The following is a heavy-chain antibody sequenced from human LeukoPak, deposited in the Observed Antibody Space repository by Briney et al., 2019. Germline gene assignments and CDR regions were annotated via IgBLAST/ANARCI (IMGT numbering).Heavy chain of an antibody. D-gene: IGHD3-22*01. Sequence: PSETLSVTCIASGGSISYYYWSWIRQPPRKGLHWIGYIYYTGSTNYNPSLKSRVTISVDTSKNQFSLNLSSVTAADTAVYYCARSNYYDSSGYFDYWGQGTLVTVSS. CDR3: ARSNYYDSSGYFDY. CDR2: IYYTGST. CDR1: GGSISYYY. V-gene: IGHV4-59*01. J-gene: IGHJ4*02.